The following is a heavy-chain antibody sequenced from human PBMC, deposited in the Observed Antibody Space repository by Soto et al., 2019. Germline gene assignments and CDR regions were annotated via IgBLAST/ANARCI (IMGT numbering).Heavy chain of an antibody. CDR2: ISGSGGST. CDR1: GFTFSSYA. D-gene: IGHD6-19*01. J-gene: IGHJ6*02. CDR3: AKDGEDSRIAVPLYYYYYGMDV. V-gene: IGHV3-23*01. Sequence: EVQLLKSGGGLVQPGGSLRLSCAASGFTFSSYAMSWVRQAPGKGLEWVSAISGSGGSTYYADSVKGRFTISRDNSKNTLYLQMNSLRAEDTAVYYCAKDGEDSRIAVPLYYYYYGMDVWGQGTTVTVSS.